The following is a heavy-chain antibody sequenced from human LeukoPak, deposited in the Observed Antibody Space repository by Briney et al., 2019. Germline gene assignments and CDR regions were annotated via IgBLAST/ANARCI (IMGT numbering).Heavy chain of an antibody. CDR2: ISSNGGST. J-gene: IGHJ4*02. Sequence: GGSLRLSCAASGFTFSSYAMHWVRQAPGKGLEYVSAISSNGGSTYYANSVKGRFTISRDNSKNTLYLQMNSLRAEDTAVYYCAIYPKLGGAFDYWGQGTLVTVSS. CDR1: GFTFSSYA. V-gene: IGHV3-64*01. CDR3: AIYPKLGGAFDY. D-gene: IGHD1-26*01.